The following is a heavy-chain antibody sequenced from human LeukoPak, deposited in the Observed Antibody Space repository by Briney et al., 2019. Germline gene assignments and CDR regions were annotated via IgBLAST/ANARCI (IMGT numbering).Heavy chain of an antibody. CDR1: GFTFSSYA. V-gene: IGHV3-23*01. CDR3: AKYRLERRGREHYYYGMDV. D-gene: IGHD1-1*01. J-gene: IGHJ6*02. CDR2: ISGSGGST. Sequence: GGSLRLSCAASGFTFSSYAMSWVRQAPGKGLEWVSAISGSGGSTYYADSVKGRFTISRDNAKKTLYLQMNSLRAEDTAVYYCAKYRLERRGREHYYYGMDVWGQGPTVTVSS.